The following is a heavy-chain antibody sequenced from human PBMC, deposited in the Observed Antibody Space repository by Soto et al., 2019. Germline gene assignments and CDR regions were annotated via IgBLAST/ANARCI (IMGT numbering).Heavy chain of an antibody. Sequence: PGGSLRLSCAASGFTFSSYGMHWVRQAPGKGLEWVAVISYDGSNKYYADSVKGRFTISRDNSKNTLFLQMNSLRAEDTAVDSCLVTTPAGYYDFWGQGTLVTVSS. CDR2: ISYDGSNK. D-gene: IGHD4-17*01. J-gene: IGHJ4*02. V-gene: IGHV3-30*03. CDR3: LVTTPAGYYDF. CDR1: GFTFSSYG.